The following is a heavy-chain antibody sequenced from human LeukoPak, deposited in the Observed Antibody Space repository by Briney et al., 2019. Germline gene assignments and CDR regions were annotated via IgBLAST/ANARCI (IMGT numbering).Heavy chain of an antibody. CDR1: GFTFSSYA. CDR3: ARDSSTLNWFDP. CDR2: ISYDGSNK. D-gene: IGHD6-13*01. J-gene: IGHJ5*02. Sequence: SGRSLRLSGAASGFTFSSYAMHWVRQAPGKGLEWVAVISYDGSNKYYADSVKGRFTISRDNSKNTLYLQMNSLRAEDTAVYYCARDSSTLNWFDPWGQGTLDTVSS. V-gene: IGHV3-30*04.